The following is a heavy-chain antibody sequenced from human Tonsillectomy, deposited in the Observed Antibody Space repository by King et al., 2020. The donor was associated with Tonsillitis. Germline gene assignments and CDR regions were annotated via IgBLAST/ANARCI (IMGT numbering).Heavy chain of an antibody. V-gene: IGHV4-59*01. D-gene: IGHD3-10*01. CDR2: IYYSGST. CDR3: AREAVRGGHHFDY. CDR1: GGFISSYY. J-gene: IGHJ4*02. Sequence: VQLQESGPGLVKPSETLSLTCTVSGGFISSYYWSWIRQPPGKGLEWIGYIYYSGSTNYNPSLKSRVTISVDTSKNQFSLKLSSVTAADTVVYYCAREAVRGGHHFDYWGQGTLVTVSS.